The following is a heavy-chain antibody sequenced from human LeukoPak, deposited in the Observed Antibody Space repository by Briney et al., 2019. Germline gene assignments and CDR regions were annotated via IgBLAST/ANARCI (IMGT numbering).Heavy chain of an antibody. J-gene: IGHJ5*02. CDR2: INPNSGGT. V-gene: IGHV1-2*02. Sequence: ASVKVSCKASGYTFTGYYMHWVRQAPGQGLEWMGWINPNSGGTNYAQKFQGRVTMTRDTSISTAYMELSRLRSDDTAVYYCASSVGYCSGGSCFNWFDPWGQGTLVTVSS. D-gene: IGHD2-15*01. CDR1: GYTFTGYY. CDR3: ASSVGYCSGGSCFNWFDP.